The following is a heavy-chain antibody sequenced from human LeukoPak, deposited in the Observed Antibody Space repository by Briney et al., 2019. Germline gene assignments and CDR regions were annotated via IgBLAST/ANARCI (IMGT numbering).Heavy chain of an antibody. V-gene: IGHV4-39*07. CDR3: GQNVPTPHDY. CDR2: IYYSGST. CDR1: GGSISSSSYY. Sequence: SETLSLTCTVSGGSISSSSYYWGWIRQPPGKGLEWIGSIYYSGSTYYNPSLKSRVTISLDRSRNQFSLNLTSVTAADTAVYCAGQNVPTPHDYWGPGTQVTVSS. J-gene: IGHJ4*02. D-gene: IGHD3-10*01.